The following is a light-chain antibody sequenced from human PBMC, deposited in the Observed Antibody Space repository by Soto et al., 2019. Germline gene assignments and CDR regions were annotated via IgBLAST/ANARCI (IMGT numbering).Light chain of an antibody. CDR1: QSINSN. Sequence: EIVMTQSPATLSVSPGERATLSCRASQSINSNLAWYQQKPGQAPRLLIYSASTRATGVPARFSGNESGTEFTLTISSLQSEDFAVYYCQQYSNWPPMYTFGQGTKLEIK. J-gene: IGKJ2*01. CDR3: QQYSNWPPMYT. CDR2: SAS. V-gene: IGKV3-15*01.